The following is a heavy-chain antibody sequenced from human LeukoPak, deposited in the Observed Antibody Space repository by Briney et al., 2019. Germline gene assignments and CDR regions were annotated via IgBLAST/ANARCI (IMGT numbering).Heavy chain of an antibody. D-gene: IGHD3-10*01. CDR2: IRSRTKGYAT. Sequence: QSGGSLRLSCAASGMSLSDSAMGWVRQAPGKGLEWLAHIRSRTKGYATAYAASVTGRFVISRDDVKNMAFLQMTSLETEDTAVYYCIRHVEFQRPYWAQGVQVTVSS. CDR3: IRHVEFQRPY. CDR1: GMSLSDSA. V-gene: IGHV3-73*01. J-gene: IGHJ4*02.